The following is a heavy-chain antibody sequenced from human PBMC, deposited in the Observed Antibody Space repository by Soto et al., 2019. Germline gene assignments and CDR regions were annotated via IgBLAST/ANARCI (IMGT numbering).Heavy chain of an antibody. V-gene: IGHV3-66*01. CDR2: ITSGGST. CDR3: ARDILGGAYDFWH. CDR1: GFTVSSVY. Sequence: EVQLVESGGGLVQPGGSLRLSCAASGFTVSSVYMTWVRQAPGKGLEWVSVITSGGSTYYADSVRGRFTISRDNSKNTLYLLMNSLRAEDTAVYYCARDILGGAYDFWHGGQGTLVTVSS. J-gene: IGHJ4*02. D-gene: IGHD3-3*01.